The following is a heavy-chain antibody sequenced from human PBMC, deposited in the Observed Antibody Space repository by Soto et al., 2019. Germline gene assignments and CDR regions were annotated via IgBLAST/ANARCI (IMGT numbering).Heavy chain of an antibody. D-gene: IGHD3-10*01. CDR3: ARDGGVYGSGRDYYGYGMDV. J-gene: IGHJ6*02. Sequence: QVQLVQSGAEVKKPGASVKVSCKASGYTFTSYYMHWVRQAPGQGLEWMGIINPSGGSTSYAQKFQGRVNMTRDTSASTVYMELSSLRSEDTAVYYCARDGGVYGSGRDYYGYGMDVWGQGTTVTVSS. V-gene: IGHV1-46*03. CDR2: INPSGGST. CDR1: GYTFTSYY.